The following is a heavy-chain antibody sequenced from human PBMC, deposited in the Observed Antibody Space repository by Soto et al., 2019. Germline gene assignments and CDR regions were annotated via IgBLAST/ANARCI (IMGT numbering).Heavy chain of an antibody. J-gene: IGHJ6*02. V-gene: IGHV1-69*13. CDR1: GGTFSSYA. D-gene: IGHD1-26*01. Sequence: EASVKVACKASGGTFSSYAISWVRQAPGQGLEWMGGIIPIFGTANYAQKFQGRVTITADESTSTAYMELSSLRSEDTAVYYCARVRGSYYALGNYYYYGMDVWGQGTTVTVS. CDR2: IIPIFGTA. CDR3: ARVRGSYYALGNYYYYGMDV.